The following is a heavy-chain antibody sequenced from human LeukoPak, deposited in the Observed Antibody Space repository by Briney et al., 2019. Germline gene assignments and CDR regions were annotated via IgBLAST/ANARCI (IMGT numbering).Heavy chain of an antibody. D-gene: IGHD3-22*01. J-gene: IGHJ4*02. CDR2: IYSGGST. CDR3: ARGGYDSSGYPYYYFDY. Sequence: PGGSLRLSCAASGFTVSSNYMSWVRQAPGKGLEWVSVIYSGGSTYYADSVKGRFTISRDNSKNTLYLQMNSLRAEDTAVYYCARGGYDSSGYPYYYFDYWGQGTLVTVSS. V-gene: IGHV3-66*01. CDR1: GFTVSSNY.